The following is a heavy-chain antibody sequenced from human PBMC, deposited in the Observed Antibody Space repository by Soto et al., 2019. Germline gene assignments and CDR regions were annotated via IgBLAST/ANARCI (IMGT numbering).Heavy chain of an antibody. CDR2: ISAYNGNT. CDR1: GYIFTSCG. J-gene: IGHJ4*02. CDR3: ASEIQLGSAIDY. V-gene: IGHV1-18*01. D-gene: IGHD5-18*01. Sequence: AWEKVACSASGYIFTSCGIRWVRQAPGQGLEWMGWISAYNGNTNYAQKLQSSVTMTTDTSTSTAYMELRSLRSDDPAVYYCASEIQLGSAIDYWGQGTLVPVSP.